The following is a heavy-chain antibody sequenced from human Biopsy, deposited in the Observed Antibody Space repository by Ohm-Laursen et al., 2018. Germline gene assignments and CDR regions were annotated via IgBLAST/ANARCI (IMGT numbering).Heavy chain of an antibody. Sequence: GTLSLTCAVSGGSISNYFWTWIRQPPGKGLEWIGYISYTGGITSNPSLNGRATMSLDTSKNQFSLRLIYVTAADTAVYYCARMPHFDYWGQGILVTVSS. V-gene: IGHV4-59*01. CDR2: ISYTGGI. CDR1: GGSISNYF. J-gene: IGHJ4*02. CDR3: ARMPHFDY. D-gene: IGHD2-2*01.